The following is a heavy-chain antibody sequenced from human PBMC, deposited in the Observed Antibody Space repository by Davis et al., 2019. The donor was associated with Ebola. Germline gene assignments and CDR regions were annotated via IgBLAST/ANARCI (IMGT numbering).Heavy chain of an antibody. D-gene: IGHD2-21*02. J-gene: IGHJ6*02. CDR1: GYTFTSYY. CDR2: INPNSGGT. V-gene: IGHV1-2*04. CDR3: ARDMVVTHYGMDV. Sequence: AASVKVSCKASGYTFTSYYMHWVRQAPGQGLEWMGWINPNSGGTNYAQKFQGWVTMTRDTSISTAYMELSRLRSDDTAVYYCARDMVVTHYGMDVWGQGTTVTVSS.